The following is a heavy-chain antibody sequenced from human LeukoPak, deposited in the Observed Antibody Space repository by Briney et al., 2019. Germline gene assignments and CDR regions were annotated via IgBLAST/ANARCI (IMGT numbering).Heavy chain of an antibody. CDR2: ISGSGGST. V-gene: IGHV3-23*01. Sequence: AGGSLRLSCAASGFTFSSYAMSWVRQAPGKGLEWVSAISGSGGSTYYADSVKGRFTISRDNSKNTLYLQMNSLRAEDTAVYYCARAGCSSTSCVNYYYGMDVWGKGTTVTVSS. CDR3: ARAGCSSTSCVNYYYGMDV. D-gene: IGHD2-2*01. CDR1: GFTFSSYA. J-gene: IGHJ6*04.